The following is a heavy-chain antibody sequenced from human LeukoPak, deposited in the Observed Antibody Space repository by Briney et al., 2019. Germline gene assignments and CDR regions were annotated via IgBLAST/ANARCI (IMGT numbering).Heavy chain of an antibody. V-gene: IGHV1-69*13. J-gene: IGHJ3*02. CDR2: IIPIFGTA. CDR1: GGTFSSYA. CDR3: ASRLYDSSGYYSDPDAFDI. D-gene: IGHD3-22*01. Sequence: ASVKVSCKASGGTFSSYAISWVRQAPGQGLEWMGGIIPIFGTANYAQKFQGRVTITADESTSTAYMELSSLRSEDTAVYYCASRLYDSSGYYSDPDAFDIWGQGTMVTVSS.